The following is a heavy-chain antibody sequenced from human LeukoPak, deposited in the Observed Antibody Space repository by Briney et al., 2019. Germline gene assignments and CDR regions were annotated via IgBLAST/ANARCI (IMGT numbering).Heavy chain of an antibody. CDR2: IYSGGST. CDR1: GFTVSSNY. CDR3: AKSYYDFWSGYYTSRGMDV. D-gene: IGHD3-3*01. V-gene: IGHV3-66*01. J-gene: IGHJ6*02. Sequence: GGSLRLSCAASGFTVSSNYMSWVRQAPGKRLEWVSVIYSGGSTYYADSVKGRFTISRDNSKNTLYLQMNSLRAEDTAVYYCAKSYYDFWSGYYTSRGMDVWGQGTTVTVSS.